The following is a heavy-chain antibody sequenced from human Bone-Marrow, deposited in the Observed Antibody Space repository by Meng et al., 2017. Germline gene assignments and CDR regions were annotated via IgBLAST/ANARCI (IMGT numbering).Heavy chain of an antibody. CDR2: INHSGST. CDR3: ARLAYDSSGYWFDY. J-gene: IGHJ4*02. D-gene: IGHD3-22*01. CDR1: GGYFRGYY. V-gene: IGHV4-34*01. Sequence: QWQLQQGGPGMLKPSASLSLTCAVYGGYFRGYYWSWIRQTTGKGLEWNGEINHSGSTNYNPSLKSRVTISVDTSKNQFSLKLSSVTAADTAVYYCARLAYDSSGYWFDYWGQGTLVTVSS.